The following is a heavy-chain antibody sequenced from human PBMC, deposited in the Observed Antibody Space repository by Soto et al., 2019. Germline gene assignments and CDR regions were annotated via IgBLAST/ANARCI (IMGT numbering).Heavy chain of an antibody. CDR1: GGSISSGGYY. Sequence: PSETLSLTCTVSGGSISSGGYYWSWIRQHPGKGLEWIGYIYYSGSTYYNPSLKSRVTISVDTSKNQFSLKLSSVTAADTAVYYCAISGYYDFWSGYRAGMDVWGQGTTVTSP. J-gene: IGHJ6*02. CDR3: AISGYYDFWSGYRAGMDV. V-gene: IGHV4-31*03. CDR2: IYYSGST. D-gene: IGHD3-3*01.